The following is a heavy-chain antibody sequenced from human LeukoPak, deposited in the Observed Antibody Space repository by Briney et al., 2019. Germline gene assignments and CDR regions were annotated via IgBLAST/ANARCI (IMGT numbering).Heavy chain of an antibody. J-gene: IGHJ6*04. D-gene: IGHD2-2*01. V-gene: IGHV3-21*01. CDR2: ISSSSSYI. Sequence: GGSLRLSCAASGLTFSSYSMNWVRQAPGKGLEWVSSISSSSSYIYYADSVKGRFTISRDNAKNSLYLQMNSLRAEDTAVYYCARDRYCSSTSCYADYYYGMDVWGKGTTVTVSS. CDR3: ARDRYCSSTSCYADYYYGMDV. CDR1: GLTFSSYS.